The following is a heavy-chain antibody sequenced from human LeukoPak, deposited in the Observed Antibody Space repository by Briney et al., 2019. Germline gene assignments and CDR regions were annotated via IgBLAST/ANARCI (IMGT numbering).Heavy chain of an antibody. CDR1: GFTFSSYS. J-gene: IGHJ4*02. D-gene: IGHD1-26*01. V-gene: IGHV3-20*04. Sequence: GGSLRLSCAASGFTFSSYSMNWVRQAPGKGLEWVSGRNGGSTGYADSVKGRFTISRDNAKNSLYLQMNSLRAEDTALYYCASGGIYYGAAFDFWGQGTLVTVSS. CDR3: ASGGIYYGAAFDF. CDR2: RNGGST.